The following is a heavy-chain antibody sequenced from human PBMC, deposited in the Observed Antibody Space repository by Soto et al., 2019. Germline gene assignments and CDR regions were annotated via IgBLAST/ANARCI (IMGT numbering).Heavy chain of an antibody. CDR3: ARSLGWYAIDY. J-gene: IGHJ4*02. D-gene: IGHD6-19*01. Sequence: QVLLQQSGPGLVQPSGTLSLSCVVSGVSIGSNYYWGWVRQSPGKGLEWLGDMSHIGRVNYNPSLQSRVTISMDKSQLQLSLTLNSVTAGVTAVYYCARSLGWYAIDYWGQGNLVIVSS. V-gene: IGHV4-4*02. CDR2: MSHIGRV. CDR1: GVSIGSNYY.